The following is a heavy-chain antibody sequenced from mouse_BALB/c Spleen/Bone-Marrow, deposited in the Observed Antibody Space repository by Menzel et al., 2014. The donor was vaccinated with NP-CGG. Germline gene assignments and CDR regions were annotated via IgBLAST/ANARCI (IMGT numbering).Heavy chain of an antibody. CDR1: GYTFTTYT. D-gene: IGHD2-1*01. CDR3: ARVYGNYDAMDY. J-gene: IGHJ4*01. V-gene: IGHV1-4*01. Sequence: QVQLKESGAELARPGASVKMSCRASGYTFTTYTMHWVKQRPGQGLEWIGYINPSSGYTYYNQKFKDKATLTADKSSSAAYLRLSSLTSEDSAVYYCARVYGNYDAMDYWGQGTSVTVSS. CDR2: INPSSGYT.